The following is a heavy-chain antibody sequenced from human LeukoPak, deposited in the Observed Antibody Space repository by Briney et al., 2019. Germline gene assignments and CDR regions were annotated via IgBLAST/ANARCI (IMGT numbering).Heavy chain of an antibody. V-gene: IGHV1-2*02. J-gene: IGHJ3*02. CDR3: ARGGSSGYYFDAFDI. Sequence: ASVKVSCKASGYTFTGYYMHWVRQAPGQGLERMGWINPNSGGTNYAQKFQGRVTMTRDTSISTAYMELSRLRSDDTAVYYCARGGSSGYYFDAFDIWGQGTMVTVSS. D-gene: IGHD3-22*01. CDR1: GYTFTGYY. CDR2: INPNSGGT.